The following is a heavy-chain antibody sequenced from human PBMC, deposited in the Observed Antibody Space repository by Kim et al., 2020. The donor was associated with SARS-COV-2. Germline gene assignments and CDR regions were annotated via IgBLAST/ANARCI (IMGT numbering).Heavy chain of an antibody. CDR2: IYYSGST. CDR3: ARRWYDILTGTFDP. D-gene: IGHD3-9*01. Sequence: SETLSLTCTVSGGSISSSSYYWGWIRQPPGKGLEWIGSIYYSGSTYYNPSLKSRVTISVDTSKNQFSLKLSPVTAADTAVYYCARRWYDILTGTFDPWGQGTLVTVSS. V-gene: IGHV4-39*01. CDR1: GGSISSSSYY. J-gene: IGHJ5*02.